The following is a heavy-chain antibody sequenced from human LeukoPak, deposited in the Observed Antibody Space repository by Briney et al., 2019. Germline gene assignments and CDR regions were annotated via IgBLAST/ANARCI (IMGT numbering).Heavy chain of an antibody. D-gene: IGHD1-26*01. J-gene: IGHJ4*02. CDR2: INSDGSST. V-gene: IGHV3-74*01. CDR3: ARDAWELQEFDY. CDR1: GFIFSNYG. Sequence: GGSLRLSCAASGFIFSNYGMNWVRQAPGKGLVWVSRINSDGSSTSYADSVKGRFTISRDNAKNTLYLQMNSLRAEDTAVYYCARDAWELQEFDYWGQGTLVTVSS.